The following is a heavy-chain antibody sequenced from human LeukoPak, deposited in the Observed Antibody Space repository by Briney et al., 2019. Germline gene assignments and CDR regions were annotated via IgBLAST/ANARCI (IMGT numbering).Heavy chain of an antibody. Sequence: GASVKVSCKASGYTFTGYYMHWVRQAPGQGLEWMGWINPNSGGTNYAQKCQGRVTMTRDTSISTAYMELSRLRSDDTAVYYCARDRDCSGGSCYSTPNDYWGQGTLVTVSS. V-gene: IGHV1-2*02. CDR3: ARDRDCSGGSCYSTPNDY. CDR2: INPNSGGT. CDR1: GYTFTGYY. D-gene: IGHD2-15*01. J-gene: IGHJ4*02.